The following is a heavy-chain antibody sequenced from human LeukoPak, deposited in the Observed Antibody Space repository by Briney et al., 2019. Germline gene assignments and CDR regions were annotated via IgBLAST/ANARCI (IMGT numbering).Heavy chain of an antibody. CDR2: IYTGGTT. Sequence: GGSLSLSCAASGFTFSDHHMDWVRQAPGKGLEWVSVIYTGGTTYYADSVKARFTSSRDNSKNTVYLQMNSLRVEDTAVYYCARPPYSSAWYYSCDYWGQETLLTVSS. J-gene: IGHJ4*02. D-gene: IGHD6-19*01. V-gene: IGHV3-66*04. CDR1: GFTFSDHH. CDR3: ARPPYSSAWYYSCDY.